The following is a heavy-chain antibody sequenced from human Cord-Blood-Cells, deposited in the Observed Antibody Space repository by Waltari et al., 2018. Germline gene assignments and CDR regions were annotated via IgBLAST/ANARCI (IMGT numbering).Heavy chain of an antibody. Sequence: EVQLLESGGGLVQPGGSLRLSCAASGFTFSSYAMSWVRQAPGKGLEWVSAISSSGGSTYYADSVKGRFTISRDNSKNTLYLQMNSLRAEDTAVYYCAKVGADRFYYYYYMDVWGKGTTVTVSS. CDR3: AKVGADRFYYYYYMDV. CDR2: ISSSGGST. V-gene: IGHV3-23*01. D-gene: IGHD3-16*01. J-gene: IGHJ6*03. CDR1: GFTFSSYA.